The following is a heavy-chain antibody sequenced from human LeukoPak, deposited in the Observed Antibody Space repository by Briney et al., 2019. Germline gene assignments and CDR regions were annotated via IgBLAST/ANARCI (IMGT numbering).Heavy chain of an antibody. J-gene: IGHJ4*02. CDR1: GYTFSSYG. V-gene: IGHV1-18*01. CDR2: ISAYNGNR. Sequence: ASVKVSCKASGYTFSSYGISWLRQAPGQGLEWMGWISAYNGNRNYAQKLQGRVTMTTDTSTSTAYMELRSLRSDDTAVYYCARDESRGPYYFDNWGQGTLVTVSS. CDR3: ARDESRGPYYFDN.